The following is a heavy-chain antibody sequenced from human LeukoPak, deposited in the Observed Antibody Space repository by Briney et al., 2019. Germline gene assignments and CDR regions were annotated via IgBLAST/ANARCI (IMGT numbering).Heavy chain of an antibody. Sequence: GGSLRLSCAASGFTVSSNYMSWVRQAPGKGLEWVSVIYSGGSTYYADSVKGRFTISRDNSKNTQYLQMNSLRAKDTAVYYCARYYGSGNYYTYYFDYWGQGTLVTVSS. D-gene: IGHD3-10*01. V-gene: IGHV3-53*01. J-gene: IGHJ4*02. CDR3: ARYYGSGNYYTYYFDY. CDR1: GFTVSSNY. CDR2: IYSGGST.